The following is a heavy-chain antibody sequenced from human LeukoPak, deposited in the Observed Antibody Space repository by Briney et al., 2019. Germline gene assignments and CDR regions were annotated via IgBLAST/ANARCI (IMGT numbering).Heavy chain of an antibody. CDR1: GFTFSSYG. D-gene: IGHD2/OR15-2a*01. CDR2: IWYDGSNK. CDR3: ARGPIIAYYFDY. J-gene: IGHJ4*02. Sequence: GESLRLSCAASGFTFSSYGMHWVRQAPGKGLEWVAVIWYDGSNKYYADSVKGRFTISRDNSKNTLYLQMNSLGAEDTAVYYCARGPIIAYYFDYWGQGTLVTVSS. V-gene: IGHV3-33*01.